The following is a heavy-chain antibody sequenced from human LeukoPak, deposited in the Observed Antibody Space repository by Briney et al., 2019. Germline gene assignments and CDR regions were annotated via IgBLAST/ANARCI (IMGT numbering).Heavy chain of an antibody. CDR3: ASGRSGNQLLYVY. V-gene: IGHV4-34*01. Sequence: PSETLSLTCAVYGRSPSGHYSSWIRQPPGKGVGWIGEINHSGGTAHNPSLKSRVTMSVDTSKNQISLQLTSVTAADTAVYYCASGRSGNQLLYVYWGQGTLVTVSS. CDR2: INHSGGT. J-gene: IGHJ4*02. D-gene: IGHD2-2*02. CDR1: GRSPSGHY.